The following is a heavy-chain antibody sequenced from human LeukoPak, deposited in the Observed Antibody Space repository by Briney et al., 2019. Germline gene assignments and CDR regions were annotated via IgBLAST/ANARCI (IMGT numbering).Heavy chain of an antibody. V-gene: IGHV3-74*01. Sequence: GGSLRLSCAASGLTFSTYWMHWVRQDPGKGLVWDSRISSDASITSYADPVKGRFTISRDNAKNTLYLQMNSLRAEDAALYYCATSARTYIGSSLDYWGQGTLVTVSS. CDR1: GLTFSTYW. J-gene: IGHJ4*02. D-gene: IGHD2-15*01. CDR3: ATSARTYIGSSLDY. CDR2: ISSDASIT.